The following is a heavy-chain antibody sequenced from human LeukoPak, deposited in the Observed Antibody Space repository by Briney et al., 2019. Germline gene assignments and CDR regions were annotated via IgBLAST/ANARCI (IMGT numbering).Heavy chain of an antibody. CDR2: ISSSSSYI. CDR3: ARDTGYCTNGVCSQPFDY. Sequence: GGSLRLSCVVSGFTFSSYSMNWVRRAPGKGLEWVSSISSSSSYIYYADSVKGRFTISRDNAKNSLYLQMNSLRAEDTAVYYCARDTGYCTNGVCSQPFDYWGQGTLVTVSS. J-gene: IGHJ4*02. V-gene: IGHV3-21*01. D-gene: IGHD2-8*01. CDR1: GFTFSSYS.